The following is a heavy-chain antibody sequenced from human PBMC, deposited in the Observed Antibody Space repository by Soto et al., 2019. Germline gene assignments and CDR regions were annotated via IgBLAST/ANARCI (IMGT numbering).Heavy chain of an antibody. D-gene: IGHD6-19*01. CDR1: GVSLSIYY. J-gene: IGHJ6*02. CDR2: IYYSGST. Sequence: LSLTCTVSGVSLSIYYWRWIRQPPGKGLEWIGYIYYSGSTTYQPSLKSRVTISVDRSQNQFSLELTSVTAADTAVYFCARDLRGAGTSGYYGMDVWGQGTTVTVSS. CDR3: ARDLRGAGTSGYYGMDV. V-gene: IGHV4-59*01.